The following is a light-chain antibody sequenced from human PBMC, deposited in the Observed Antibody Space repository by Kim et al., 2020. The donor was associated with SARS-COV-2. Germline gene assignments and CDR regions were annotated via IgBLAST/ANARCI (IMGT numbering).Light chain of an antibody. J-gene: IGLJ3*02. Sequence: QSALTQPPSASGSPGQSVTISCTGTSNDIGAYNYVSWHQQHPGNAPKLMIYDVFTRPSGVPDRFSGSKSGNTASLTISGLQTEDEADYYCSSHAGSSLVFGGGTKVTVL. CDR3: SSHAGSSLV. V-gene: IGLV2-8*01. CDR2: DVF. CDR1: SNDIGAYNY.